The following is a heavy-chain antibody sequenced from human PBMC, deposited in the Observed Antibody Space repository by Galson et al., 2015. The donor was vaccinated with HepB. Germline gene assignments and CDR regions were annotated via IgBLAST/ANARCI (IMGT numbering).Heavy chain of an antibody. V-gene: IGHV3-30*18. D-gene: IGHD4-17*01. Sequence: SLRLSCAASGFTFTNYGIHWVRQAPGKGLEWVAIISYDGGHKYYTDSVRGRFTISRDNSNNTLCLQMNSLTPEDTAVYFCAKNADYGDYGYLIDYWGQGALVTVSS. CDR1: GFTFTNYG. J-gene: IGHJ4*02. CDR2: ISYDGGHK. CDR3: AKNADYGDYGYLIDY.